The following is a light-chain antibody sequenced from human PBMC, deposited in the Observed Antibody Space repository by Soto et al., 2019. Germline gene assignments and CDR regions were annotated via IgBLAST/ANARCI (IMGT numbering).Light chain of an antibody. CDR3: QTGGSGIL. CDR2: LNSDGSH. J-gene: IGLJ2*01. CDR1: SGHSSYA. V-gene: IGLV4-69*01. Sequence: QLVLTQSPSASASLGASVKLTCTLSSGHSSYAIAWHQQQPEKGPRYLMKLNSDGSHSKGDGIPDRFSGSSSGAERYLTITGHQSEDEAAYYCQTGGSGILFGGGTKLTVL.